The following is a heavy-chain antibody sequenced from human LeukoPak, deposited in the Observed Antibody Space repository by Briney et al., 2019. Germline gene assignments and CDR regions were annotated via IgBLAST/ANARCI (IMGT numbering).Heavy chain of an antibody. CDR1: GFTVGSNY. Sequence: QPGGSLRLSCAASGFTVGSNYMSWVRQAPGKGLEWVSIIYRDGNTYYADSVKGRFTISRDNSKNTLYLQMYSLRAEDTAVYYCARNSPDLPQRDSDAFHIWGQGTMVTVSS. D-gene: IGHD2-2*01. CDR2: IYRDGNT. V-gene: IGHV3-66*01. J-gene: IGHJ3*02. CDR3: ARNSPDLPQRDSDAFHI.